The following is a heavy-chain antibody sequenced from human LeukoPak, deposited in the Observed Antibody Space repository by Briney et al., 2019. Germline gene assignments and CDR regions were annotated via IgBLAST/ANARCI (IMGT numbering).Heavy chain of an antibody. Sequence: RGSLRLSCAASGFTFSSYWMHWVRQAPGKGPVWVSRINSDGSSTSYADSVKGRFTISRDNAKSTLYLQMNSLRAEDTAVYYCARDVRSYYFDYWGQGTLVTVSS. CDR1: GFTFSSYW. CDR2: INSDGSST. CDR3: ARDVRSYYFDY. D-gene: IGHD1-26*01. V-gene: IGHV3-74*01. J-gene: IGHJ4*02.